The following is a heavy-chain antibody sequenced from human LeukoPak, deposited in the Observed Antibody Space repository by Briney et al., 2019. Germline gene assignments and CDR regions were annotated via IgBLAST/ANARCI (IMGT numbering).Heavy chain of an antibody. CDR1: GGSISSYY. V-gene: IGHV4-4*07. J-gene: IGHJ5*02. D-gene: IGHD3-10*01. CDR2: IYTSGST. CDR3: ARDRGLYGEVLFDP. Sequence: SETLSLTCTVSGGSISSYYWSWIRQPAGKELEWIGRIYTSGSTNYNPSLKSRVTVSVDTSKNQFSLKLTSVTAADTAVYYCARDRGLYGEVLFDPWGQGTLVTVSS.